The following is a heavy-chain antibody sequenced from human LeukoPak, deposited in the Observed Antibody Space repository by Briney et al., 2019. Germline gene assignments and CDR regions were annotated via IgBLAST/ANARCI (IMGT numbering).Heavy chain of an antibody. CDR1: GGSFSGYY. CDR3: ARHEELERGYNWFDP. Sequence: PSETLSLTCAVYGGSFSGYYWSWIRQPPGKGLEWIGEINHSGSTNYNPSLKSRVTISVDTSKNQFSLKLSSVTAADTAVYYCARHEELERGYNWFDPWGQGTLVTVSS. CDR2: INHSGST. V-gene: IGHV4-34*01. D-gene: IGHD1-1*01. J-gene: IGHJ5*02.